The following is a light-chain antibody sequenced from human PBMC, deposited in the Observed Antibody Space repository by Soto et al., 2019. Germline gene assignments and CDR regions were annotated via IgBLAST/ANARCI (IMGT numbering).Light chain of an antibody. Sequence: EIVMTQSPATLSVSPGERATLSCRASQRVSRNLAWYQQKPGQAPRLLIYGASTRATGIPARFSGSGSGTEFTLTISSLQSEDFSVYYCQQYNTWPLTFGGGTKVEIK. CDR3: QQYNTWPLT. CDR1: QRVSRN. V-gene: IGKV3-15*01. CDR2: GAS. J-gene: IGKJ4*01.